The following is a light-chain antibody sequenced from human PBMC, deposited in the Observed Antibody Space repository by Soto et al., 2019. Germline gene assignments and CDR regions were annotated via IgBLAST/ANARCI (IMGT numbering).Light chain of an antibody. CDR2: DVS. CDR1: SSDVGGYNY. V-gene: IGLV2-14*01. J-gene: IGLJ1*01. CDR3: SSYRSSSLYV. Sequence: QSALTQPASVSGSPGQSITISCTGTSSDVGGYNYVSWYQQHPGKAPKLMIYDVSNRPSGVSNRFSGSKSGNTASLTISGLQAEYEADYYCSSYRSSSLYVFGTGTKLTVL.